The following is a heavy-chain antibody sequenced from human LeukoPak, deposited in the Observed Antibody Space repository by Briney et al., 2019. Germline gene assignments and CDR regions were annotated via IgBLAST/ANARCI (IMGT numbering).Heavy chain of an antibody. CDR2: IEPSGGGT. Sequence: GASVKVSCKASGYTFSNYYVHWVRQAPGQGLEWMGIIEPSGGGTSYALKFQGRVTLTRVTSTSTAYMELSSLRSEDTAVYYCARDHFDSSGYHYLLGYFEHWGQGTLVTVSS. V-gene: IGHV1-46*01. D-gene: IGHD3-22*01. CDR3: ARDHFDSSGYHYLLGYFEH. J-gene: IGHJ1*01. CDR1: GYTFSNYY.